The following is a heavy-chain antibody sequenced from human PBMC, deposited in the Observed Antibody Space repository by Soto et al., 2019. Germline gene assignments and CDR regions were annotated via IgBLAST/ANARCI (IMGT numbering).Heavy chain of an antibody. J-gene: IGHJ6*03. CDR3: ARVLSTVSDYYYYYYMDV. CDR2: IYYSGST. Sequence: SETLSLTCTVSGGSISSGGYYWSWIRQHPGKGLEWIGYIYYSGSTYYNPSLKSRVTISVDTSKNQFSLKLSSVTAADTAVYYCARVLSTVSDYYYYYYMDVWGKGTTVTVSS. D-gene: IGHD4-17*01. V-gene: IGHV4-31*03. CDR1: GGSISSGGYY.